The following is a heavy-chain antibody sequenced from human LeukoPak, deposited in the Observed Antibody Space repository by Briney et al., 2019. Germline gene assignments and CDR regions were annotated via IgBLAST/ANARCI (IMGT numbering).Heavy chain of an antibody. J-gene: IGHJ4*02. CDR3: AKVGEYSGYDSLGDS. CDR1: GFTFSNYV. Sequence: GGSLRLSCAASGFTFSNYVMTWVRQAPGKGLEWVSGISASGGSTYYADSVKGRFTISRDNSKNTLFVQMYSPRAEDTAIYYCAKVGEYSGYDSLGDSWGQGTLVTVSS. D-gene: IGHD5-12*01. V-gene: IGHV3-23*01. CDR2: ISASGGST.